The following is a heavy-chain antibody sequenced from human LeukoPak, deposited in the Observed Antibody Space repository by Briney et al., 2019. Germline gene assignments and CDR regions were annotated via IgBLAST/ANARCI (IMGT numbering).Heavy chain of an antibody. CDR3: AKSRLGIGYTSTWYPVDY. Sequence: GGSLRLSCAASGFTFGSYAMSWVRQAPGKGLEWVSAIGGSGDSIYYADSVKGRFSISRDNSKNTLYLQMNSLRAEDAAVYYCAKSRLGIGYTSTWYPVDYWGQGTLVTVSS. J-gene: IGHJ4*02. CDR2: IGGSGDSI. V-gene: IGHV3-23*01. CDR1: GFTFGSYA. D-gene: IGHD6-13*01.